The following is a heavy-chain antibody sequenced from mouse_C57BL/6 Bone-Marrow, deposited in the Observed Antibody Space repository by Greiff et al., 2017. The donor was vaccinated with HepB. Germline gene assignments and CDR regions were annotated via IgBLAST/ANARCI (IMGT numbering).Heavy chain of an antibody. J-gene: IGHJ4*01. Sequence: VQLQQSGGDLVKPGGSLKLSCAASGFTFSSYGMSWVRQTPDKRLEWVATISSGGSYTYYPDSVKGRFTISRDNAKNTLYLQMSSLKSEDTAMYYCARHPSYSNYAMDYWGQGTSVTVSS. CDR1: GFTFSSYG. V-gene: IGHV5-6*01. D-gene: IGHD2-5*01. CDR3: ARHPSYSNYAMDY. CDR2: ISSGGSYT.